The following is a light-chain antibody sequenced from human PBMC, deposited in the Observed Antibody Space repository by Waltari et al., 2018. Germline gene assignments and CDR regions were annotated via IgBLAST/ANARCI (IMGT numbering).Light chain of an antibody. CDR3: QQSHSPPFT. J-gene: IGKJ3*01. V-gene: IGKV1-39*01. CDR1: QSVTTS. Sequence: DIQMTQSTASLAASLGDRGTITCRPSQSVTTSLNWYQQKSGKAPKLLISAASSFQSGVPSRFSGSGSGTDFTLTITHLQPEDVATYFCQQSHSPPFTFGPGTKV. CDR2: AAS.